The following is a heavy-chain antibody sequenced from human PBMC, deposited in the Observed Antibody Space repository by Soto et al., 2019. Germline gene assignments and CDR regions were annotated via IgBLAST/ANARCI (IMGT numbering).Heavy chain of an antibody. D-gene: IGHD6-19*01. Sequence: SETLSLTCAVYGGSFSGYYWSWIRQPPGKGLEWIGEINHSGSTNYNPSLKSRVTISVDTSKNQFSLKLSSVTAADTAVYYCARGWLAVAGTGWFDPWGQGTLVTVSS. J-gene: IGHJ5*02. CDR3: ARGWLAVAGTGWFDP. CDR2: INHSGST. V-gene: IGHV4-34*01. CDR1: GGSFSGYY.